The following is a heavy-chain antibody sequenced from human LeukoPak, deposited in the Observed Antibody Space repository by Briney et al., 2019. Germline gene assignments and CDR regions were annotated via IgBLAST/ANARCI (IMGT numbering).Heavy chain of an antibody. J-gene: IGHJ5*02. D-gene: IGHD3-10*01. CDR3: ARGPRKMVRGVVNWFDP. Sequence: GASVKVSCKASGYTFTSYDINWVRQATGQGLEWMGWMNPNSGNTGYAQKFQGRVTVTRNTSISTAYMELSCLRSEDTAVYYCARGPRKMVRGVVNWFDPWGQGTLVTVSS. CDR2: MNPNSGNT. V-gene: IGHV1-8*01. CDR1: GYTFTSYD.